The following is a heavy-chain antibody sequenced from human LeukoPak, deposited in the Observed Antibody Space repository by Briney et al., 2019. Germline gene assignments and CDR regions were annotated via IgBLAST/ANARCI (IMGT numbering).Heavy chain of an antibody. CDR3: ARVWGYYGSGSYYPRPGYFDY. D-gene: IGHD3-10*01. V-gene: IGHV4-59*11. CDR2: IYYSGST. J-gene: IGHJ4*02. CDR1: GGSISSHY. Sequence: SETLSLTCTVSGGSISSHYWSWIRQPPGEGLEWIGYIYYSGSTNYNPSLKSRVTISVDTSKNQFSLKLSSVTAADTAVYYCARVWGYYGSGSYYPRPGYFDYWGQGTLVTVSS.